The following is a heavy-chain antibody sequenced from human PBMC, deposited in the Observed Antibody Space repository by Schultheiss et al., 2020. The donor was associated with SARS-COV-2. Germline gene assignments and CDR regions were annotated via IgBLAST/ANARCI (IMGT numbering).Heavy chain of an antibody. CDR3: AAASGSYYPTNGMDV. Sequence: ASVKVSCKVSGYTLTELSMHWVRQAPGKGLEWMGGFDPEDGETIYAQKFQGRVTMTRNTSISTAYMELSSLRSEDTAVYYCAAASGSYYPTNGMDVWGQGTTVTVSS. J-gene: IGHJ6*02. V-gene: IGHV1-24*01. CDR2: FDPEDGET. CDR1: GYTLTELS. D-gene: IGHD1-26*01.